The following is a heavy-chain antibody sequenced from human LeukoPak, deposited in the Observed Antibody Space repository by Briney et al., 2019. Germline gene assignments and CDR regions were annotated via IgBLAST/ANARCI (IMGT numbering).Heavy chain of an antibody. D-gene: IGHD2-2*01. CDR2: IYPGDSDA. J-gene: IGHJ6*02. CDR3: ARSYCTRASCCKACYYYGMDV. V-gene: IGHV5-51*01. Sequence: GESLKISCEASGYSFTTYWIAWVRQMPGKGLEWMGIIYPGDSDADYSPSFQGQVTISADKSINTAYLQWSSLKASDTAIYYCARSYCTRASCCKACYYYGMDVWGQGTTVTVSS. CDR1: GYSFTTYW.